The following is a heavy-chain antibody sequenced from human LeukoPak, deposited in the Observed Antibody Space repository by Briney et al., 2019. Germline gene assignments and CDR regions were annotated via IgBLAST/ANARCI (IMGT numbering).Heavy chain of an antibody. CDR3: ASQRRVDLGFDFNL. D-gene: IGHD3-9*01. J-gene: IGHJ3*01. Sequence: GGSLRLSCAASGFTVSSNYMNWVRQAPGKGLEWVSVIYSGGSAYYADSVKGRFTISRDNSKNTLYLQMNSLRADDTAVYYCASQRRVDLGFDFNLWGQGTMVTVSS. V-gene: IGHV3-66*04. CDR1: GFTVSSNY. CDR2: IYSGGSA.